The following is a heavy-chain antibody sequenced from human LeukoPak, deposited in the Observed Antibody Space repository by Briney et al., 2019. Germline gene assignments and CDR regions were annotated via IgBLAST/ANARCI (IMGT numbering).Heavy chain of an antibody. CDR1: GFTFSSYA. J-gene: IGHJ3*02. CDR2: ISGGGSGT. CDR3: AKAVGSSGYFSRDAFDI. Sequence: GGSLRLSYAPSGFTFSSYAMSWVRQAPGKGLEWVAVISGGGSGTYYADSVRGRFTISRDNSKNAVYLQMNSLRAEDTAIYYCAKAVGSSGYFSRDAFDIWGQGTMVTVSS. D-gene: IGHD3-22*01. V-gene: IGHV3-23*01.